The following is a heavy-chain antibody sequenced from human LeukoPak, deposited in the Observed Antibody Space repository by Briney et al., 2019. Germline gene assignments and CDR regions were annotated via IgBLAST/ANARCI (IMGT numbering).Heavy chain of an antibody. CDR1: GYTFTSFY. CDR2: INPSSGYT. Sequence: GASVKVSCKASGYTFTSFYIHWVRQAPGQGLEWMGIINPSSGYTTYARNFQGRVTMTRDTSTNTVYMELSSLRPEDTAVYYCARDFTGGGSSWSDNWFDPWGQGTLVTVSS. CDR3: ARDFTGGGSSWSDNWFDP. J-gene: IGHJ5*02. D-gene: IGHD6-13*01. V-gene: IGHV1-46*01.